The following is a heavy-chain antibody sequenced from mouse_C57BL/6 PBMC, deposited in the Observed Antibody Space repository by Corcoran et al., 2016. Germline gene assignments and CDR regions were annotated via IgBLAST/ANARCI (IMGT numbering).Heavy chain of an antibody. CDR2: INPYNGGT. J-gene: IGHJ1*03. Sequence: EVQLQQSGPVLVKPGASVKMSCKASGYTFTDYYMNWVKQSHGKSLEWIGVINPYNGGTSYNQKVKGKATLTVDKSASTAYMELNSLTSEDSAVYYCARRTTVVARYFDVWGTGTTVTVSS. D-gene: IGHD1-1*01. CDR1: GYTFTDYY. V-gene: IGHV1-19*01. CDR3: ARRTTVVARYFDV.